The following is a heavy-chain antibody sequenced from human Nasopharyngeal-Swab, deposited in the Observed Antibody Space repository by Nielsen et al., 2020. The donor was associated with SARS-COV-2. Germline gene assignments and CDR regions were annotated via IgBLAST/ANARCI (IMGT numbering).Heavy chain of an antibody. J-gene: IGHJ1*01. CDR1: GYSFTNYW. CDR2: IYPGDSDT. Sequence: GESLKISCKGSGYSFTNYWIGWVRQMPGKGLEWMGTIYPGDSDTRYNPSFQGHVTISADKSISTAYLQWSSLKASDSAIYYCARRGEYAEFFQLWGQGTLVTVSS. V-gene: IGHV5-51*01. D-gene: IGHD4-17*01. CDR3: ARRGEYAEFFQL.